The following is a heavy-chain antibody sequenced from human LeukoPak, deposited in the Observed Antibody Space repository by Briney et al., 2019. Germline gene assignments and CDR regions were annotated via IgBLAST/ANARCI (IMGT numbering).Heavy chain of an antibody. CDR1: GGTFSSYA. Sequence: SVKVSCKASGGTFSSYAISWVRQAPGQGLEWMGRIIPIFGTANYAQKFQGRVTVTTDESTSTAYMELSRLTSDDTAVYYCARDVGEMLQPGQEDYWGQGTLVTVSS. J-gene: IGHJ4*02. D-gene: IGHD1-1*01. CDR3: ARDVGEMLQPGQEDY. CDR2: IIPIFGTA. V-gene: IGHV1-69*05.